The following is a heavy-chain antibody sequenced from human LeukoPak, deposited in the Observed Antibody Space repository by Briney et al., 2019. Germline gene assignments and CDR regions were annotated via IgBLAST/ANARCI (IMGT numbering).Heavy chain of an antibody. V-gene: IGHV4-34*01. J-gene: IGHJ4*02. CDR2: INHSGST. CDR3: ARKRGRRDGYSFDY. Sequence: SETLSLTCAVYGGSFSGYYWSRIRQPPGKGLEWIGEINHSGSTNYNPSLKSRVTISVDTSKNQFSLKLSSVTAADTAVYYCARKRGRRDGYSFDYWGQGTLVTVSS. CDR1: GGSFSGYY. D-gene: IGHD5-24*01.